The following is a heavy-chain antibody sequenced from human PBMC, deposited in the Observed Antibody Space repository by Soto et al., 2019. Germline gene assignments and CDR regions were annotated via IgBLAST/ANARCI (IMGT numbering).Heavy chain of an antibody. CDR1: GYSISSSNW. D-gene: IGHD6-19*01. Sequence: SETLSLTCAVSGYSISSSNWWGWIRQPPGKGLEWIGYIYYSGSTYYNPSLKSRVTMSVDTSKNQFSLKLSSVTAVDTAVYYCARCKAVAGTLSRNLFDPWGQGTLVTVSS. CDR2: IYYSGST. V-gene: IGHV4-28*01. J-gene: IGHJ5*02. CDR3: ARCKAVAGTLSRNLFDP.